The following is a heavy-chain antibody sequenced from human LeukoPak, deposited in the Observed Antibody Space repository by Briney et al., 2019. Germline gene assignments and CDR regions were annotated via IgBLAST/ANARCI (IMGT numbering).Heavy chain of an antibody. CDR3: ARRPLGAALVDP. V-gene: IGHV4-39*01. CDR2: IYYSGST. J-gene: IGHJ5*02. D-gene: IGHD6-13*01. Sequence: SETLSLTCTVSGGSISSSSYYWGWIRQPPGKGLEWIGSIYYSGSTYYNPSLKSRVTISVDTSKNQFSLKLSSVTAADTAVYYCARRPLGAALVDPWGQGTLVTVSS. CDR1: GGSISSSSYY.